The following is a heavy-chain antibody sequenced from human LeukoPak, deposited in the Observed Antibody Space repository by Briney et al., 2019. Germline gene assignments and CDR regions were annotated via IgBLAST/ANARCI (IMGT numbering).Heavy chain of an antibody. J-gene: IGHJ3*02. V-gene: IGHV4-39*01. CDR3: AASRLYGKAFDI. Sequence: SETLSLTCTVSGGSLSSSYYWGWIRQPPGKGLEWIGSIFYSGTTYYNPSLKSRVTISVDTSNNQFSLKLNSETAADTAVYYCAASRLYGKAFDIWGQGTKVTVSS. CDR1: GGSLSSSYY. CDR2: IFYSGTT. D-gene: IGHD2-8*01.